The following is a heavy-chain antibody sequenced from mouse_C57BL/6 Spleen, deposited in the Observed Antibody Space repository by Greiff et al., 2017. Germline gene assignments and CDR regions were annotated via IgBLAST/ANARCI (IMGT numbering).Heavy chain of an antibody. CDR1: GYTFTSYW. CDR3: ARGHYYGSRNWYFDV. V-gene: IGHV1-53*01. CDR2: INPSNGGT. D-gene: IGHD1-1*01. J-gene: IGHJ1*03. Sequence: QVQLQQPGTELVKPGASVKLSCKASGYTFTSYWMHWVKQRPGQGLEWIGNINPSNGGTNYNEKFKSKATLTVDKSSSTAYMQLSSLTSEDSAVYYGARGHYYGSRNWYFDVWGTGTTVTVSS.